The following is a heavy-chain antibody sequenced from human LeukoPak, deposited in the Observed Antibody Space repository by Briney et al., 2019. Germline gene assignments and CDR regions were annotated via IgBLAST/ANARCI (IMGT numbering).Heavy chain of an antibody. CDR3: ARQYYDILTGYYKVDYFDY. J-gene: IGHJ4*02. CDR2: IYYSGST. D-gene: IGHD3-9*01. V-gene: IGHV4-39*01. Sequence: SETLSLTCTVSGGSISSGSYYWGWIRQPPGKGLEWIGSIYYSGSTYYNPSLKSRVTISVDTSKNQFSLKLSSVTAADTAVYYCARQYYDILTGYYKVDYFDYWGQGTLVTVSS. CDR1: GGSISSGSYY.